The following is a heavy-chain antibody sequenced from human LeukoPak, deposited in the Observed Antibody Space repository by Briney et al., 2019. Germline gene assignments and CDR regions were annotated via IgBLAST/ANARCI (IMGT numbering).Heavy chain of an antibody. Sequence: SETLSLTCTVCGGSISSSSYYWGWIRQPPGKGLEWIGSIYYSGSTYYNPSLKSRVTISVDTSKNQFSLKLSSVTAADTAVYYCARQYSSSWYIDYWGQRTLVTVSS. CDR1: GGSISSSSYY. J-gene: IGHJ4*02. V-gene: IGHV4-39*01. D-gene: IGHD6-13*01. CDR3: ARQYSSSWYIDY. CDR2: IYYSGST.